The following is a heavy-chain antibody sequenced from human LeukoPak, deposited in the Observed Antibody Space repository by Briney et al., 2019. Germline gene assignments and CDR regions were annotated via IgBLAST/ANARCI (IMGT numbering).Heavy chain of an antibody. CDR3: AKDLRSVGFGESLDY. CDR2: ISSSGSTI. V-gene: IGHV3-48*03. CDR1: GFTFSSYE. J-gene: IGHJ4*02. D-gene: IGHD3-10*01. Sequence: GGSLRLSCAASGFTFSSYEMNWVRQAPGKGLEWVSYISSSGSTIYYADSVKGRFTISRDNSKNTLYLQMNSLRAEDTAVYYCAKDLRSVGFGESLDYWGQGTLVTVSS.